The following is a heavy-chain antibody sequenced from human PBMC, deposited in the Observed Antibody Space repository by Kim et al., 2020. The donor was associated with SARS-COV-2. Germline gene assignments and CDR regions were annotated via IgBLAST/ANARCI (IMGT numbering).Heavy chain of an antibody. Sequence: SETLSLTCAVYGGSFSGYYWSWIRQPPGKGLEWIGEINHSGSTNYNPSLKSRVTISVDTSKNQFSLKLSSVTAADTAVYYCARGVSGITMIVVVKPYYYYGMDVWGQETTVTVSS. CDR3: ARGVSGITMIVVVKPYYYYGMDV. CDR2: INHSGST. V-gene: IGHV4-34*01. J-gene: IGHJ6*02. D-gene: IGHD3-22*01. CDR1: GGSFSGYY.